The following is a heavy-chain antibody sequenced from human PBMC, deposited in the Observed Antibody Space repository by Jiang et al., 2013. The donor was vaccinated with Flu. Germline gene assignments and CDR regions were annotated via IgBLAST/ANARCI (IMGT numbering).Heavy chain of an antibody. D-gene: IGHD3-9*01. J-gene: IGHJ5*02. CDR2: IYYSGST. CDR1: GGSISSSSYY. CDR3: ARLWIWYYDILTGRRQSNWFDP. Sequence: PGLVKPSETLSLTCTVSGGSISSSSYYWGWIRQPPGKGLEWIGSIYYSGSTYYNPSLKSRVTISVDTSKNQFSLKLSSVTAADTAVYYCARLWIWYYDILTGRRQSNWFDPWGQGTLVTVSS. V-gene: IGHV4-39*01.